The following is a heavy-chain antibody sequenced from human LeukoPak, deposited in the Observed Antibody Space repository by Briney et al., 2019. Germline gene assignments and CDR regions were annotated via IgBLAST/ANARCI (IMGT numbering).Heavy chain of an antibody. V-gene: IGHV1-69*05. CDR3: ARDRDPYNPSWFDP. D-gene: IGHD1-14*01. CDR2: IIPIFGTA. CDR1: GGTFSSYA. Sequence: ASVKVSCKASGGTFSSYAISWVRQAPGQGLEWMGGIIPIFGTANYAQKFQGRVTMTTDTSTSTAYMELRSLRSDDTAVYYCARDRDPYNPSWFDPWGQGTLVTVSS. J-gene: IGHJ5*02.